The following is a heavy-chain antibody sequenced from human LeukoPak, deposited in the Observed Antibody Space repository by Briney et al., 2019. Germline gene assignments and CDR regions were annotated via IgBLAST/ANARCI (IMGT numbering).Heavy chain of an antibody. Sequence: QTGGSLRLSCAASGFTFSSYAMSWVRQAPGKGLEWVSAISGSGGSTYYADSVKGRFTISRDNSKNTLYLQMNSLRAEDTAVYYCAKDGYYYDSSGYYYAEYFQHWGQGTLVTVSS. J-gene: IGHJ1*01. D-gene: IGHD3-22*01. CDR1: GFTFSSYA. CDR2: ISGSGGST. V-gene: IGHV3-23*01. CDR3: AKDGYYYDSSGYYYAEYFQH.